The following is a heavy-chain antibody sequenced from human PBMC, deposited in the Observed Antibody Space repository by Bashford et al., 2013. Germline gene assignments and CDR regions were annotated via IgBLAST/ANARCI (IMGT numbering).Heavy chain of an antibody. V-gene: IGHV2-26*01. J-gene: IGHJ6*02. CDR3: ARIRLDFGLFYLTVSYGLDV. Sequence: SGPTLVKPTETLTLTCTVSGFSLSSARMGVSWIRQPPGKAPEWLAHIFSNDEKSYSTSLKRRLTISKDTSKSQVVLTMTNVDPTDTGTYYCARIRLDFGLFYLTVSYGLDVWGQGTTVTVSS. CDR1: GFSLSSARMG. D-gene: IGHD2/OR15-2a*01. CDR2: IFSNDEK.